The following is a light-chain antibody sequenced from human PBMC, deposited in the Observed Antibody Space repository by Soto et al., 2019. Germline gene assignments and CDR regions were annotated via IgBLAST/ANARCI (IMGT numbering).Light chain of an antibody. CDR1: SSDGGGYNF. J-gene: IGLJ1*01. CDR3: SSYAGSNNRYV. V-gene: IGLV2-8*01. CDR2: EVS. Sequence: QSALTQPPSASGYPGQSVAISCTGTSSDGGGYNFVSWYQQHPGKAPKLMIYEVSKRPSGVPDRLSGSKSDNTASLTVSGLQAEDEADYYCSSYAGSNNRYVFGTGTKLTVL.